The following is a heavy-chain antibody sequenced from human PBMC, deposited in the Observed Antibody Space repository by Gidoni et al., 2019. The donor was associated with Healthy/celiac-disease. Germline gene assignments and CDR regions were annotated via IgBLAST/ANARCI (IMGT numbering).Heavy chain of an antibody. Sequence: QVQLVESGGGVVQPGRSLRLSCAASGFTLSSYGLHRVRQAPGKGREWVAVIWYDGSNKYYADSVKGRFTISRDNSKNTLYLQMNSLRAEDTAVYYCARDDHSYLDYWGQGTLVTVSS. J-gene: IGHJ4*02. CDR3: ARDDHSYLDY. CDR1: GFTLSSYG. V-gene: IGHV3-33*01. CDR2: IWYDGSNK.